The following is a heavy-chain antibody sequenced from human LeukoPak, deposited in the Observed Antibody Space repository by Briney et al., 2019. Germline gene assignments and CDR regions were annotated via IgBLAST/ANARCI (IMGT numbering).Heavy chain of an antibody. D-gene: IGHD6-19*01. V-gene: IGHV3-23*01. J-gene: IGHJ4*02. CDR1: GFTFSSYA. CDR3: AKVLAESGFSSGWSRGFDY. Sequence: GGSLRLSCAASGFTFSSYAMSWVRLAPGKGLEWVSAISGSGGSTYYADSVKGRFTISRDNSKNTLYLQMNSLRAEDTAVYYCAKVLAESGFSSGWSRGFDYWGQGTLVTVSS. CDR2: ISGSGGST.